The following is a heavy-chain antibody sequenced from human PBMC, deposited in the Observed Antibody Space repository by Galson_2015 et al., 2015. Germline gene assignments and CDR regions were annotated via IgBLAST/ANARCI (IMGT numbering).Heavy chain of an antibody. Sequence: SLRLSCAASGFTFSSYSMNWVRQAPGKGLEWVSSISSSSSYIYYADSVKGRFTISRDNAKNSLYLQMNSLRAEDTAVYYCARDPRDYDFWSGPYPIDYWGQGTLVTVSS. CDR1: GFTFSSYS. V-gene: IGHV3-21*01. CDR3: ARDPRDYDFWSGPYPIDY. CDR2: ISSSSSYI. D-gene: IGHD3-3*01. J-gene: IGHJ4*02.